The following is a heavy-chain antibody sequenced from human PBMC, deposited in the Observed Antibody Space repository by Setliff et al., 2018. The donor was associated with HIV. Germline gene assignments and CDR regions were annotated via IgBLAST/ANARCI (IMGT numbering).Heavy chain of an antibody. V-gene: IGHV4-31*03. D-gene: IGHD6-19*01. Sequence: NPSETLSLTCTVSGGSISSGGYYWSWIRQHPGKGLEWIGYIYYSGSTYYNPSRKSRVTISVDTSKNQFSLKLSSVTAEDTAVYYCARLVSRRSGWDYWGQGTPVTVSS. CDR2: IYYSGST. J-gene: IGHJ4*02. CDR1: GGSISSGGYY. CDR3: ARLVSRRSGWDY.